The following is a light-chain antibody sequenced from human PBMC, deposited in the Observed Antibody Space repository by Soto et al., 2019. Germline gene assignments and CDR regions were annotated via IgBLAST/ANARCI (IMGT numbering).Light chain of an antibody. CDR3: SSYSISTAYL. V-gene: IGLV2-11*01. CDR2: DVN. Sequence: QSALTQPRSVSGSPGQSVTISCTGTSSGVGVSNYVSWYRQHPGKAPKLMIFDVNKRPSGVPDRFSGSKSGNTASLTISGLQAEDEADYFCSSYSISTAYLFGTGTKLTVL. J-gene: IGLJ1*01. CDR1: SSGVGVSNY.